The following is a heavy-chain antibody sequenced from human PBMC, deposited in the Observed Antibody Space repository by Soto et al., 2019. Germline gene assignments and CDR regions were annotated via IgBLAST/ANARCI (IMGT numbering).Heavy chain of an antibody. D-gene: IGHD3-22*01. V-gene: IGHV4-59*01. J-gene: IGHJ1*01. Sequence: KASETLSLTCTVSGGSISSYYWSWIRQPPGKGLEWIGYIYYSGSTNYNPSLKSRVTISVDTSKNQFSLKLSSVTAADTAVYYCARLGHVYYYDSSGYREYFQRWGQGTLVTVS. CDR3: ARLGHVYYYDSSGYREYFQR. CDR1: GGSISSYY. CDR2: IYYSGST.